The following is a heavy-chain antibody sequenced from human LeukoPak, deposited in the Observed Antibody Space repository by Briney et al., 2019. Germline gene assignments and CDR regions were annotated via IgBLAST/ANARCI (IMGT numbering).Heavy chain of an antibody. D-gene: IGHD4-17*01. J-gene: IGHJ4*02. CDR2: ISGSGVST. CDR3: VKDTVTTAWGY. Sequence: PGGSLRLSCAASGFTFSSSASAMSWVRQAPGRGLEWVSTISGSGVSTYYADSVKGRFTISTDNSKSTLYLQMNSLRAEGTAIYYCVKDTVTTAWGYWGQGTLVTVSS. CDR1: GFTFSSSA. V-gene: IGHV3-23*01.